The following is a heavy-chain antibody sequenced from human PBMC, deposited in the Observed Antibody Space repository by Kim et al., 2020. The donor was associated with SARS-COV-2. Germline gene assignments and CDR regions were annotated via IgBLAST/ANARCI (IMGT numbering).Heavy chain of an antibody. CDR3: ARGVVVRGISYYSMDV. J-gene: IGHJ6*02. V-gene: IGHV4-59*13. Sequence: SETLSLTCTVSGGSISTYYWGWIRQPPGKGLEWIGYIYFSGTTNHNPSLKSRVTISLDTSKNQFSLKLSSVIAADTAVYYCARGVVVRGISYYSMDVWGQGTTVTVSS. CDR2: IYFSGTT. CDR1: GGSISTYY. D-gene: IGHD2-2*01.